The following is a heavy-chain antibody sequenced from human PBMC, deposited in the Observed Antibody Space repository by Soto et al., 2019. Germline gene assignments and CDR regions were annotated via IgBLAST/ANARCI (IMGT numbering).Heavy chain of an antibody. D-gene: IGHD5-12*01. Sequence: PEGSLRLYCADSGFTFSSYSMNWVRQAPGKGLEWVSSISSSSSYIYYADSVKGRFTISRDNAKNSLYLQMNSLRAEDTAVYYCAAWLRVGSGLDPLGQGTLVTVSS. CDR2: ISSSSSYI. V-gene: IGHV3-21*01. J-gene: IGHJ5*02. CDR1: GFTFSSYS. CDR3: AAWLRVGSGLDP.